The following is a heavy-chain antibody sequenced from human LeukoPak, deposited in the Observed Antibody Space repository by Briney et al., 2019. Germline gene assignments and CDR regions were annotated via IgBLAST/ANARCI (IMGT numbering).Heavy chain of an antibody. CDR2: IRYDGSNK. CDR1: GFTFSSYG. Sequence: GGSLRLSCAASGFTFSSYGMHWVRQAPGKGLEWVAFIRYDGSNKYYADSVKGRFTISRDNSKNTLYLQMNSLRAEDTAVYYCAKDPDTAMGLDYWGQGTLVTVSS. D-gene: IGHD5-18*01. V-gene: IGHV3-30*02. J-gene: IGHJ4*02. CDR3: AKDPDTAMGLDY.